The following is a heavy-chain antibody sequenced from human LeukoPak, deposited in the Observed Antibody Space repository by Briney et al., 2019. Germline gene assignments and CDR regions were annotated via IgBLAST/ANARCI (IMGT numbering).Heavy chain of an antibody. CDR2: INHRGGSA. D-gene: IGHD3-10*01. J-gene: IGHJ4*02. CDR3: ARDYHGSGSLTTFDY. V-gene: IGHV1-46*01. CDR1: GYTFTNFY. Sequence: GASVKVSCKASGYTFTNFYMHWVRQVPGQGLEWMGIINHRGGSASSAQKFQGRVTLSRDTSASTVYMELSRLRSEDTALYYCARDYHGSGSLTTFDYWGQGTLVTVSS.